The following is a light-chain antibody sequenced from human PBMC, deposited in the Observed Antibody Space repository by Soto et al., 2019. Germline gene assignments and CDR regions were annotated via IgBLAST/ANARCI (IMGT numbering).Light chain of an antibody. Sequence: IQLTQSPSSLSASVGDRVTITCRASQGISSYLAWYQQKPGKAPKLLIYAASTLQIGVPSRFSGSGSGTDFALTISSLQPEDFATYYCQQTSSYPRTFGPGTKVDSK. CDR1: QGISSY. CDR2: AAS. CDR3: QQTSSYPRT. J-gene: IGKJ3*01. V-gene: IGKV1-9*01.